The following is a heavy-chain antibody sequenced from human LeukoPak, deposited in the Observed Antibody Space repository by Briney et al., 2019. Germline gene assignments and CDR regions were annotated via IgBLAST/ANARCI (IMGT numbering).Heavy chain of an antibody. CDR1: SYTFTHQW. Sequence: GESLKISCKASSYTFTHQWIGWVRQKSGSGLEWMGIIYPRDSDTRYSPSFQGHVSISADTSINTAYLEWSRLEASDTAIYYFARHSDGIGAIWCQGSLVTVSS. V-gene: IGHV5-51*01. CDR3: ARHSDGIGAI. D-gene: IGHD1-14*01. J-gene: IGHJ4*02. CDR2: IYPRDSDT.